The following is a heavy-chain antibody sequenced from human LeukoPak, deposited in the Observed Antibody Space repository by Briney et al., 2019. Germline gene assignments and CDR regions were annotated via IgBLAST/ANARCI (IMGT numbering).Heavy chain of an antibody. V-gene: IGHV1-46*01. CDR2: INPSGGST. CDR1: GYTFTSYY. Sequence: ASVKVSCKASGYTFTSYYMHWVRQAPGQGLEWMGIINPSGGSTSHAQKFQDRVTMTRDTSTSRVYMELSSLRSEDTAVYYCARGSSSGWSGYWYSDLWGRGTLITVSS. CDR3: ARGSSSGWSGYWYSDL. J-gene: IGHJ2*01. D-gene: IGHD6-19*01.